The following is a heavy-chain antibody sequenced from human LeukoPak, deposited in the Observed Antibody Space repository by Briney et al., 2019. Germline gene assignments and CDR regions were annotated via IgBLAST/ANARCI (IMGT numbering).Heavy chain of an antibody. CDR3: ARRDSSGYYVY. J-gene: IGHJ4*02. CDR2: IYASGNT. Sequence: SEALSLTCTVSGGSISRYYWVWIREPAGKGREWIGRIYASGNTNYNPSLKSRVTMSVDTSKNQFSLKLSSVTAADTAVYYCARRDSSGYYVYWGQGALVTVSS. V-gene: IGHV4-4*07. D-gene: IGHD3-22*01. CDR1: GGSISRYY.